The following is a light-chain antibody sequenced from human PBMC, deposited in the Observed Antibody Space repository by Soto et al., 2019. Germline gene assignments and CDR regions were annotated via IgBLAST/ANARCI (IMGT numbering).Light chain of an antibody. CDR2: DVR. Sequence: QSVLTQPASVYGYPGQSITISCTGTSRDVGGSHYVSWFQQHPGKAPKLMIYDVRNRPSGISNRFSGYKSGNTASLTISGLPAEDEADYDFKSYTSSSTYVFGTGTKLTVL. CDR3: KSYTSSSTYV. V-gene: IGLV2-14*01. J-gene: IGLJ1*01. CDR1: SRDVGGSHY.